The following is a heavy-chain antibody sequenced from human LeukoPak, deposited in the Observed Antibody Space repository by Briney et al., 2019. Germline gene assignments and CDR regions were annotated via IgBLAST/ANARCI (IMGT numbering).Heavy chain of an antibody. V-gene: IGHV3-30*04. Sequence: PGGSLRLSCAASGFTFSSYAMRWVRQAPGKGLEWVAVISYDGSNKYYADSVKGRFTISRDNSKNTLYLQMNSLRAEDTAVYYCARDAYTYYYGSGSHFDYWGQGTLVTVSS. J-gene: IGHJ4*02. CDR2: ISYDGSNK. CDR1: GFTFSSYA. D-gene: IGHD3-10*01. CDR3: ARDAYTYYYGSGSHFDY.